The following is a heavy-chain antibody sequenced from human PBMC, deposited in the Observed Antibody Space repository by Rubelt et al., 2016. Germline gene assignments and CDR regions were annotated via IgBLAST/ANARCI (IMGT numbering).Heavy chain of an antibody. CDR2: YSGST. J-gene: IGHJ4*02. CDR3: ARHDYGDYVYFDY. Sequence: YSGSTKYSPSLKSRVTISVDTSKNQFSLKLSSVTAADTAVYYCARHDYGDYVYFDYWGQGTLVTVSS. D-gene: IGHD4-17*01. V-gene: IGHV4-59*08.